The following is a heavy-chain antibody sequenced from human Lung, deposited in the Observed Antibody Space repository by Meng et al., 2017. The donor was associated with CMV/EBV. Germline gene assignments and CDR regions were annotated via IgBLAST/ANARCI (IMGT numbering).Heavy chain of an antibody. CDR1: GDPITNHNW. CDR2: IPHRGSS. V-gene: IGHV4-4*02. J-gene: IGHJ1*01. CDR3: LRRSGGSV. Sequence: VQCGETGTALVNPSAALSLTCGVSGDPITNHNWWAWVRQPPGKGLEWIGEIPHRGSSAYNPSLKSRVSMSIDKSKNQFSLKLTSVTAADTAVYHCLRRSGGSVWGQGTLVTVSS. D-gene: IGHD3-10*01.